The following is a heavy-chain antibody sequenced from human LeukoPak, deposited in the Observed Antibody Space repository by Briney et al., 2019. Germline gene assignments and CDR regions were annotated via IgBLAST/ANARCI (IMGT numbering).Heavy chain of an antibody. Sequence: PSETLSLTCTVPGGSISSSGYYWGWIRQPPGKGLEWIGSIYYSGSTYYNPSLKSRVTISVDTSKNQFSLKLSSVTAADTAVYYCASTDSSGYLVDYWGQGALVTVSS. CDR1: GGSISSSGYY. CDR3: ASTDSSGYLVDY. J-gene: IGHJ4*02. V-gene: IGHV4-39*07. CDR2: IYYSGST. D-gene: IGHD3-22*01.